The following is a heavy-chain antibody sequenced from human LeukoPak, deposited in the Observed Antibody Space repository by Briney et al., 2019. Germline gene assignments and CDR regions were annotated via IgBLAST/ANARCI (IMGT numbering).Heavy chain of an antibody. V-gene: IGHV3-73*01. Sequence: GGSLRLSCAASGFTFSSYTMTWVRQASGKGLEWVGRIRSKANSYATAYAASVKGRFTISRDDSKNTAYLQMNSLKTEDTAVYYCGAGTSDYWGQGTLVTVSS. CDR3: GAGTSDY. D-gene: IGHD6-19*01. CDR1: GFTFSSYT. CDR2: IRSKANSYAT. J-gene: IGHJ4*02.